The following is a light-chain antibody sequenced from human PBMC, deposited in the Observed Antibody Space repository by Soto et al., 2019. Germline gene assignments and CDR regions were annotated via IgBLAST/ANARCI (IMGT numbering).Light chain of an antibody. J-gene: IGKJ2*01. CDR3: QQYGDFLGT. CDR1: QSVRSNY. V-gene: IGKV3-20*01. CDR2: GAS. Sequence: EIVLTQSPDTLSLSPGERATFSCRASQSVRSNYLAWYQQRPGQAPRLLIHGASTKATGIPDRFSGSGSGTDFTLTISRLEPEDFAVYYCQQYGDFLGTFGQGTKLEIK.